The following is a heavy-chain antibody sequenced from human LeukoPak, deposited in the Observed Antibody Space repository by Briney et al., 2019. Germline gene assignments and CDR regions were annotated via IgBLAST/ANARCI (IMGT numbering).Heavy chain of an antibody. J-gene: IGHJ3*02. CDR2: ISWNSGSI. CDR3: AKGRDGAFDI. CDR1: GFSVSNYY. V-gene: IGHV3-9*01. Sequence: SLRLSCAGSGFSVSNYYMNWVRQAPGEGLEWVSGISWNSGSIGYADSVKGRFTISRDNAKNSLYLQMNSLRAEDTALYYCAKGRDGAFDIWGQGTMVTVSS. D-gene: IGHD5-24*01.